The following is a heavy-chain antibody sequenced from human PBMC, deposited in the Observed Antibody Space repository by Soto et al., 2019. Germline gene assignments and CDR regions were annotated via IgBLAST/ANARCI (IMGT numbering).Heavy chain of an antibody. CDR3: ARTYGFDAFDI. D-gene: IGHD4-17*01. Sequence: QVQLQESGPGLVKPSETLSLTCTVSGGSISSYYWSWIGQPPGKGLEWIGYIYYSGSTNYYPSLKNGATISVDTSKLQFSPNLSSVTAADTAVYYCARTYGFDAFDIWGQGTMVTVSS. CDR1: GGSISSYY. CDR2: IYYSGST. J-gene: IGHJ3*02. V-gene: IGHV4-59*01.